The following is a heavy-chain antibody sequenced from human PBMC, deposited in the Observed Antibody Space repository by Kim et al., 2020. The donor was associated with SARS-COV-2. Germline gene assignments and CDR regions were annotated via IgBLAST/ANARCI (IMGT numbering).Heavy chain of an antibody. Sequence: GGSLRLSCAASGFTFSSYAMHWVRQAPGKGLEWVAVISYDGSNKYYADSVKGRFTISRDNSKNTLYLQMNSLRAEDTAVYYCARGAMIVVVIDAFDIWG. CDR3: ARGAMIVVVIDAFDI. V-gene: IGHV3-30-3*01. CDR2: ISYDGSNK. CDR1: GFTFSSYA. D-gene: IGHD3-22*01. J-gene: IGHJ3*02.